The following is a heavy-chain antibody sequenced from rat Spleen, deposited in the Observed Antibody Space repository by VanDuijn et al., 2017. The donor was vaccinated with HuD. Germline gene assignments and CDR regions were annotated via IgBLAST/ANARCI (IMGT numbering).Heavy chain of an antibody. CDR1: GFTFRNFD. CDR2: ISPSGVT. J-gene: IGHJ2*01. V-gene: IGHV5-25*01. Sequence: EVQLVESGGGLVQPGRSLKLSCEASGFTFRNFDMAWVRQAPTKGLEWVASISPSGVTYYRDSVKGRFTVSRENAKSTLYFLIDSLRSEDTATYYCVRHAGYYGSFFDYWGQGVMVTVSS. D-gene: IGHD1-3*01. CDR3: VRHAGYYGSFFDY.